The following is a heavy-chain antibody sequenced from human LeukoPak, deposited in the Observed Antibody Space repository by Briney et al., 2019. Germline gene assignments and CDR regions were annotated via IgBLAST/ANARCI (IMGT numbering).Heavy chain of an antibody. CDR2: MKPNSGNT. D-gene: IGHD2-15*01. CDR3: ARIVAVGPDY. CDR1: GYTFTNYD. V-gene: IGHV1-8*01. J-gene: IGHJ4*02. Sequence: ASVKVSCKASGYTFTNYDIIWVRQAPGQGLEWMGWMKPNSGNTGYAQTFQGRVTMTRNTSVSTAYMELSSLRSKDTAVYYCARIVAVGPDYWGQGTLVTVSS.